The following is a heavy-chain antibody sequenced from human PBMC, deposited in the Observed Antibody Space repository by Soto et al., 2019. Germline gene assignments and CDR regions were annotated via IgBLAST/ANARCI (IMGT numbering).Heavy chain of an antibody. CDR3: ATLEGDGYSFDY. J-gene: IGHJ4*02. V-gene: IGHV1-69*13. CDR1: GGTFSSYA. D-gene: IGHD4-4*01. Sequence: ASVKVSCKASGGTFSSYAISWVRQAPGQGLEWMGGIIPIFGTANYAQKFQGRVTITADESTSTAYMELSSLRSEDTAVYYCATLEGDGYSFDYWGQGTLVTVSS. CDR2: IIPIFGTA.